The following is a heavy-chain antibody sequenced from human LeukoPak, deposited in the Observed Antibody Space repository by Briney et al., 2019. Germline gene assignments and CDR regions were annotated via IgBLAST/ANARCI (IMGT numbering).Heavy chain of an antibody. CDR1: GGSISSSSYY. V-gene: IGHV4-39*07. D-gene: IGHD4-17*01. CDR2: IYYSGST. J-gene: IGHJ4*02. Sequence: SETLSLTCTVSGGSISSSSYYWGWIRQPPGKGLEWIGSIYYSGSTYYNPSLKSRVTISVDTSKNQFSLKLSSVTAADTAVYYCARDSYPIEGGPFVLYGVFDYWGQGTLVTVSS. CDR3: ARDSYPIEGGPFVLYGVFDY.